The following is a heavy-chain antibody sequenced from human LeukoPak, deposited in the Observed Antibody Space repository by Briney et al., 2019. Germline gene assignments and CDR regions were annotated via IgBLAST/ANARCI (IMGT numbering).Heavy chain of an antibody. D-gene: IGHD1-26*01. CDR3: VRDLGGRSGH. V-gene: IGHV3-74*01. Sequence: PGGSLRLPCAASGFTFSSNWMHWVRQASGKGLVWVSRINEDGSTTNYADSVKGRFTISRDNAKNTLYLQMNSLRAEDTAVYYCVRDLGGRSGHWGQGTLVTVSS. CDR2: INEDGSTT. CDR1: GFTFSSNW. J-gene: IGHJ4*02.